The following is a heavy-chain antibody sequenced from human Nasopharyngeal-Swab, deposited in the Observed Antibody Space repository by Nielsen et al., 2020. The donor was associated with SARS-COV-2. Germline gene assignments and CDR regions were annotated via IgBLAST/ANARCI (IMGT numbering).Heavy chain of an antibody. CDR2: ISYDGSNK. D-gene: IGHD3-22*01. CDR1: GFTFSSYA. CDR3: ARALDKTYYYDRSGGYYFDY. Sequence: GGSLRLSCAASGFTFSSYAMHWVRQAPGKGLEWVAVISYDGSNKYYADSVKGRFTISRDNSKNTLYLQMNSLRAEDTAVYYCARALDKTYYYDRSGGYYFDYWGQGTLVTVSS. J-gene: IGHJ4*02. V-gene: IGHV3-30-3*01.